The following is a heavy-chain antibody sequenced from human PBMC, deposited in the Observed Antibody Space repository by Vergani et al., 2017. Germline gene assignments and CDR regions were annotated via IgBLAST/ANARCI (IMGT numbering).Heavy chain of an antibody. CDR2: IGTAGDT. CDR3: ARGGKYDFWSGYYIDYYYYGMDV. Sequence: EVQLVESGGGLVQPGGSLRLSCAASGFPFSSYDMHWVRQATGKGLEWVSAIGTAGDTYYPGSVKGRFTISRENAKNSLYLQMNSLRAGDTAVYYCARGGKYDFWSGYYIDYYYYGMDVWGQGTTVTVSS. CDR1: GFPFSSYD. J-gene: IGHJ6*02. D-gene: IGHD3-3*01. V-gene: IGHV3-13*04.